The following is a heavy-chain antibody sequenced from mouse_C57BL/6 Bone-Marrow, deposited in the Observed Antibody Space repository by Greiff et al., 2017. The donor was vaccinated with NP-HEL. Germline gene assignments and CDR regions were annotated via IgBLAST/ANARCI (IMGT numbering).Heavy chain of an antibody. V-gene: IGHV1-69*01. Sequence: QVQLQQSGAELVMPGASVKLSCKASGYTFTSYWMHWVKQRPGQGLEWIGEIDPSDSYTNYNQKFKGKSTLTVDKSSSTAYMQLSSLTSEDSAVYYWARNWAYYYGSSLDYWGQGTTLTVSS. J-gene: IGHJ2*01. CDR3: ARNWAYYYGSSLDY. D-gene: IGHD1-1*01. CDR1: GYTFTSYW. CDR2: IDPSDSYT.